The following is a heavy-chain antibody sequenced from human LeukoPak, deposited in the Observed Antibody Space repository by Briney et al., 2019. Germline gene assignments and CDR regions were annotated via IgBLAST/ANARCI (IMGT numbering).Heavy chain of an antibody. CDR1: GGSISSGSYC. CDR3: AREGGLGMDV. D-gene: IGHD6-25*01. Sequence: SQTLSLTCTVSGGSISSGSYCWSWIRQPAGKGLEWIGRIYTSGSTNYNPSLKSRVTMSVDTSKNQFSLKLSSVTAADTAVYYCAREGGLGMDVWGKGTTVTISS. V-gene: IGHV4-61*02. J-gene: IGHJ6*04. CDR2: IYTSGST.